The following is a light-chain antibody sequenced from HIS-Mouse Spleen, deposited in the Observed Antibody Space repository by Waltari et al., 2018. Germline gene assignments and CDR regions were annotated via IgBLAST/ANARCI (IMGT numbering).Light chain of an antibody. Sequence: QSALTQPASVSGSPGQSITISCTGTSSDVGSYNLVSWYQQPPGKPPKLMIYEGSKRPSVVSNRFSGSKAGNTASLTISGLQAEDEADHYCCSYAGSSTWVFGGGTKLTVL. CDR3: CSYAGSSTWV. CDR2: EGS. V-gene: IGLV2-23*01. J-gene: IGLJ3*02. CDR1: SSDVGSYNL.